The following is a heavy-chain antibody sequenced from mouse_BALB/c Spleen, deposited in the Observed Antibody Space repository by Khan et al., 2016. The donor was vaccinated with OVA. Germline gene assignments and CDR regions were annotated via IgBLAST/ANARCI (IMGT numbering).Heavy chain of an antibody. V-gene: IGHV2-6-1*01. CDR2: IWSDGTT. J-gene: IGHJ4*01. CDR1: GFSLTTYG. CDR3: ARQPYYHYNIMDY. D-gene: IGHD2-10*01. Sequence: VQLQESGPGLAAPSQSLSITCTISGFSLTTYGVHWVRQPPGKGLEWLVVIWSDGTTNYNSALKSRLTITQDNSQRQVFLKMNSLQTDDTAIYFCARQPYYHYNIMDYWGQGTSVTVSS.